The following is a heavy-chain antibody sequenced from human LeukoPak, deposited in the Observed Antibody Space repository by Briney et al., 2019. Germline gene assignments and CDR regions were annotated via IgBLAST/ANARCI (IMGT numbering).Heavy chain of an antibody. J-gene: IGHJ4*02. D-gene: IGHD6-19*01. Sequence: GGSLRLSCAASGFTFSPYAMSWVRQAPGKGLEWVAGIGGVGDRTHYADSVKGRFTISRDNSKDTLFLQMNSLKADDTAVYYCAKASRQTAVASPLDYWGQGSLVTVSS. V-gene: IGHV3-23*01. CDR2: IGGVGDRT. CDR1: GFTFSPYA. CDR3: AKASRQTAVASPLDY.